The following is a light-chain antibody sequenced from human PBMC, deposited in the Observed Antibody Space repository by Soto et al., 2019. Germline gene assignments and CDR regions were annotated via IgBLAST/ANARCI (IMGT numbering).Light chain of an antibody. CDR3: QQVKSYPLIT. V-gene: IGKV1-13*02. CDR1: QGISSA. CDR2: DAS. J-gene: IGKJ5*01. Sequence: AIQLTQSPSSLSASVGDRVTITCRASQGISSALAWYQQKPGKAPKLLIYDASSLESGVPSRFSGSGSGTDCTLTISSLQPEYFATYYCQQVKSYPLITFGQVKRLEIK.